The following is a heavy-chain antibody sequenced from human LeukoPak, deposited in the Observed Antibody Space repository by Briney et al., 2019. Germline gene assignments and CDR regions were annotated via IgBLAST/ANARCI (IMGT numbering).Heavy chain of an antibody. V-gene: IGHV4-30-4*01. D-gene: IGHD3-22*01. CDR1: GGSISSGDYY. J-gene: IGHJ3*02. Sequence: SETLSLTCTVSGGSISSGDYYWSWIRQPPGKGLEWIGYIYYSGSTYYNPSLKSRVTISVDTSKNQFSLKLSSVTAADTAVYYCARVYDSSGYWHDAFDIWGQGTMVTVSS. CDR2: IYYSGST. CDR3: ARVYDSSGYWHDAFDI.